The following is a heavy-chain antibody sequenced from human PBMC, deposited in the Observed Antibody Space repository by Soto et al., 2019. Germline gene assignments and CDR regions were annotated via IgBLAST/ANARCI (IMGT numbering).Heavy chain of an antibody. V-gene: IGHV3-23*01. CDR2: ITGSGDST. D-gene: IGHD6-19*01. CDR3: ARHMVMEWLVGSFDY. Sequence: GGSLRLSYAVSGFTFSSHAMSWVRQAPGKGLECVSSITGSGDSTYYADSVKGRFTISRDKSKSTLYLQMNSLRAADTAVYYCARHMVMEWLVGSFDYWVQGTLVTVSS. J-gene: IGHJ4*02. CDR1: GFTFSSHA.